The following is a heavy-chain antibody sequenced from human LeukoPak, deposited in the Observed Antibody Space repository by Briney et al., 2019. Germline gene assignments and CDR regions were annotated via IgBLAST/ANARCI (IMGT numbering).Heavy chain of an antibody. CDR1: GITLSNYG. V-gene: IGHV3-23*01. J-gene: IGHJ4*02. Sequence: GGSLRLSCAVSGITLSNYGMSWVRQAPGKGLEWVAGISDSGGSTSYADSVKGRFTISRDDPKNTLYLQMNSLRAEDTAVYFCAKRGVVIRVILVGFHKAAYYFDSWGQGALVTVSS. CDR3: AKRGVVIRVILVGFHKAAYYFDS. CDR2: ISDSGGST. D-gene: IGHD3-22*01.